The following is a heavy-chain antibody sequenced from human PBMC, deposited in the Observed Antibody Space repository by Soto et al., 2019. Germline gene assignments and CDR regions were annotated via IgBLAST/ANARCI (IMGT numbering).Heavy chain of an antibody. CDR1: GGSISSGGYY. CDR2: IYYSGST. Sequence: PSETLSLTCTVSGGSISSGGYYWILIRQHPGKGLEWIGYIYYSGSTYYNPSLKSRVTISVDTSKNQFSLKLSSVTAADTAVYYCARGLCSGGSCYYFDYWGQGTLVTVSS. V-gene: IGHV4-31*03. D-gene: IGHD2-15*01. J-gene: IGHJ4*02. CDR3: ARGLCSGGSCYYFDY.